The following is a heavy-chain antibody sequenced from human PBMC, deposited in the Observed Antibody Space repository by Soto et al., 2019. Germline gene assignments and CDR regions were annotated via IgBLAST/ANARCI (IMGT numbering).Heavy chain of an antibody. CDR2: VYDSGTT. D-gene: IGHD3-22*01. J-gene: IGHJ4*02. CDR3: AKSDNSGYYFDY. Sequence: HVQLQASGPGLVKPSQTLSLTCTVSGGSIGSGGYYWSWIRQHPGMGLEWIGYVYDSGTTYYNPSLKSRVTISGDTSNNQFSLKLISVTAADTAVYFCAKSDNSGYYFDYWGQGTLVTVSS. CDR1: GGSIGSGGYY. V-gene: IGHV4-31*03.